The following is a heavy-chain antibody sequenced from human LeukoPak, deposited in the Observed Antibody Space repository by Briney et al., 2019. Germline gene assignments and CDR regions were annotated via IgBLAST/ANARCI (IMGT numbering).Heavy chain of an antibody. CDR1: GFTFSRYS. D-gene: IGHD5-12*01. CDR2: ISISSSYI. CDR3: ARVGLDRRGYSGYESFDY. J-gene: IGHJ4*02. Sequence: GGSLRLSCAASGFTFSRYSMNWVRQAPGKGLEWVSSISISSSYIYYADSVKGRFTMSRDNAKNSLYLQMNSLRAEDTAVYYCARVGLDRRGYSGYESFDYWGQGTLVTVSS. V-gene: IGHV3-21*01.